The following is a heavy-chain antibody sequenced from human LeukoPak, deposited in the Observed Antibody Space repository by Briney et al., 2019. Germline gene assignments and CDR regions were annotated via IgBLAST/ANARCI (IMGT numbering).Heavy chain of an antibody. CDR3: ARDGGPTTLHYALDT. Sequence: GGSLRLSCAASGFIFSSFEMIWVRQAPGKGLEWVSYINSGASNIQYADSVKGRFTISRDNAKNSLYLQMNALRGDDTAVYYCARDGGPTTLHYALDTWGQGTTVTVSS. CDR2: INSGASNI. CDR1: GFIFSSFE. D-gene: IGHD1-1*01. J-gene: IGHJ6*02. V-gene: IGHV3-48*03.